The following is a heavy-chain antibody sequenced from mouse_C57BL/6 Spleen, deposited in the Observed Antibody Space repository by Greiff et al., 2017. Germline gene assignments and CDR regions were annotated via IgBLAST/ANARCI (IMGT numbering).Heavy chain of an antibody. J-gene: IGHJ3*01. CDR3: ALYYYGSSFAY. CDR1: GYTFTDYN. V-gene: IGHV1-18*01. D-gene: IGHD1-1*01. CDR2: INPNNGGT. Sequence: VQLQQSGPELVKPRASVKIPCKASGYTFTDYNMDWVKQSHGKSLEWIGDINPNNGGTIYNQKFKGKATLTVDKSSSTAYMELRSLTSEDTAVYYCALYYYGSSFAYWGQGTLVTVSA.